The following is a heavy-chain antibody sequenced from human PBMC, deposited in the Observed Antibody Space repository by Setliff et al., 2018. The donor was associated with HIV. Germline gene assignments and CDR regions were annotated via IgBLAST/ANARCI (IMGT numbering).Heavy chain of an antibody. CDR1: GFPFDVYA. Sequence: GGSLRLSCVASGFPFDVYAMHWVRQIPGKGLEWVAGITWNSGSVGYADSVKGRFSISRDNSKNTLYLQMDSLRPEDMGFYYCAKAYFGGFDVWGLGTLVTVSS. D-gene: IGHD1-26*01. CDR2: ITWNSGSV. V-gene: IGHV3-9*03. CDR3: AKAYFGGFDV. J-gene: IGHJ3*01.